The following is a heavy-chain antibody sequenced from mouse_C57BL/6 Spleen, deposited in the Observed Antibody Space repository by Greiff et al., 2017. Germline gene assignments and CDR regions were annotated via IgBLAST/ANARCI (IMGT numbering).Heavy chain of an antibody. V-gene: IGHV1-5*01. CDR2: IYPGNSDT. Sequence: VQLQQSGTVLARPGASVKMSCKTSGYTFTSYWMHWVKQRPGQGLEWIGAIYPGNSDTSYNQKFKGKAKLTAVTSASTAYVELSSLTNEDSAVYYCTRRDYYGSSPVFAYWGQGTLVTVSA. D-gene: IGHD1-1*01. J-gene: IGHJ3*01. CDR1: GYTFTSYW. CDR3: TRRDYYGSSPVFAY.